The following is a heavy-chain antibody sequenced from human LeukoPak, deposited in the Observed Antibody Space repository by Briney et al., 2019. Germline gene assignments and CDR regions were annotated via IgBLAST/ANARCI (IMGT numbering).Heavy chain of an antibody. J-gene: IGHJ4*02. Sequence: HPGGSLRLSCAASGFTFSTYGMHWVRQAPGKGLEWVAVIWNDASHDNYADSVRGRFTISRDNSKNTLSLQMNSLRAEDTAVYYCARDLCSGGRCRYAECWGQGALVTVSS. CDR1: GFTFSTYG. D-gene: IGHD2-15*01. V-gene: IGHV3-33*01. CDR3: ARDLCSGGRCRYAEC. CDR2: IWNDASHD.